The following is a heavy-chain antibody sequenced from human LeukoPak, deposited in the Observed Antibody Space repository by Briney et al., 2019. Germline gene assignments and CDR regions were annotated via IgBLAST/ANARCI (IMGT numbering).Heavy chain of an antibody. CDR1: GGSISSYY. V-gene: IGHV4-4*09. Sequence: SETLSLTCTVSGGSISSYYWSWIRQPPGKGLEWIGYIYTSGSTNYNPSLKSRVTISVDTSKNQFSLKLSSVTAADTAVYYCARYCSSTSCPGSSYYYYYMDVWGKGTTVTVSS. J-gene: IGHJ6*03. CDR3: ARYCSSTSCPGSSYYYYYMDV. CDR2: IYTSGST. D-gene: IGHD2-2*01.